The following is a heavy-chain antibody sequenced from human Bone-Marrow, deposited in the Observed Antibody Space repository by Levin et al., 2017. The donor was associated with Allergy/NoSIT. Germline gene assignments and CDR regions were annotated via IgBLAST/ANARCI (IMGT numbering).Heavy chain of an antibody. D-gene: IGHD3-3*01. CDR1: GFTFSSYW. J-gene: IGHJ4*02. V-gene: IGHV3-74*01. CDR3: ARGRRITIFGVVTNLDY. Sequence: LSLTCAASGFTFSSYWMHWVRQAPGKGLVWVSRINSDGSSTSYADSVKGRFTISRDNAKNTLYLQMNSLRAEDTAVYYCARGRRITIFGVVTNLDYWGQGTLVTVSS. CDR2: INSDGSST.